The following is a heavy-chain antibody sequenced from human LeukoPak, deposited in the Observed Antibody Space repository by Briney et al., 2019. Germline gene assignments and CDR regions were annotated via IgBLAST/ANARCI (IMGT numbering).Heavy chain of an antibody. CDR1: GFTFSGSA. Sequence: GGSLRLSCAASGFTFSGSAMHWVRQASGKGLEWVGRIRSKANSYATAYAASVKGRFTISRDDSKNTAYLQMNSLKTEDTAVYYCARTERGNYYFDYWGQGTLVTVSS. CDR2: IRSKANSYAT. CDR3: ARTERGNYYFDY. D-gene: IGHD1-7*01. V-gene: IGHV3-73*01. J-gene: IGHJ4*02.